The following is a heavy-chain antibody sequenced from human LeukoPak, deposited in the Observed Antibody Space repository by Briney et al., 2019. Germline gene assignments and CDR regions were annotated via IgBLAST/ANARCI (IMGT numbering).Heavy chain of an antibody. J-gene: IGHJ4*02. V-gene: IGHV1-69*13. CDR2: IIPIFGTA. CDR3: ARGDGYGDPFDY. CDR1: GGTFISYA. D-gene: IGHD5-18*01. Sequence: GASVKVSCKASGGTFISYAISWVRQAPGQGLEWMGGIIPIFGTANYAQKFQGRVTITADESTSTAYMELSSLRSEDTAVYYCARGDGYGDPFDYWGQGTLVTVSS.